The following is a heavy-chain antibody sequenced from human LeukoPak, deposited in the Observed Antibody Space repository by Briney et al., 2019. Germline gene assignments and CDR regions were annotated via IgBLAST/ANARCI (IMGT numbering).Heavy chain of an antibody. Sequence: ASVKVSCKASGYTFTSYGISWVRQAPGQGLEWMGWIGAYNGNTNYAQKLQGRVTMTTDTSTSTAYMELRSLRSDDTAVYYCAATPRYYDSSGYYYWGQGTLVTVSS. CDR2: IGAYNGNT. CDR3: AATPRYYDSSGYYY. J-gene: IGHJ4*02. CDR1: GYTFTSYG. D-gene: IGHD3-22*01. V-gene: IGHV1-18*01.